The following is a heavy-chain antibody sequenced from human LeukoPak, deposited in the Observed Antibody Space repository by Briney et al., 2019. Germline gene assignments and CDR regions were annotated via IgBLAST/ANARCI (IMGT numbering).Heavy chain of an antibody. Sequence: GGSLRLSCAASGFTFSNYAMSWFRQAPGKGLELVSVVSGSGGRTYYADSVKGRFTISRDNSKNTLFLQMNSLRVEDTAVYYCAKGAQDFGDSTTDYWGQGTLVTVSS. V-gene: IGHV3-23*01. J-gene: IGHJ4*02. D-gene: IGHD4-17*01. CDR2: VSGSGGRT. CDR3: AKGAQDFGDSTTDY. CDR1: GFTFSNYA.